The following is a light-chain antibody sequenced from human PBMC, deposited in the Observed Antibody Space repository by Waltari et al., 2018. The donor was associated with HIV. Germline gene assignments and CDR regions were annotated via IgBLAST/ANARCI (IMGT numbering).Light chain of an antibody. V-gene: IGKV1-12*01. J-gene: IGKJ4*01. CDR1: RDISSW. Sequence: DIQMTQSPSSVSASVGDRVTITCRASRDISSWLAWYQQTPGKAPKLLIYGASSLQSRVPSRFSGSGSGTHFTLTINSLQPEDFGTYYCQQAVSPLLTFGGGTKVDIK. CDR2: GAS. CDR3: QQAVSPLLT.